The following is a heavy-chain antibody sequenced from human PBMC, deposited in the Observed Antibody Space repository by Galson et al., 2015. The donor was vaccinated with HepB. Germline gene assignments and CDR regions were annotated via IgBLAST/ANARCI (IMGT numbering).Heavy chain of an antibody. CDR3: TKGESDYSWMGFDY. J-gene: IGHJ4*02. Sequence: SLRLSCAASGFTFDNYAMSWVRQAPGKGLEWVSGSSGFGGGTYYADSVKGRFTISRDNSKNTLYLQIDSLRAEDTAAYYCTKGESDYSWMGFDYWGQGTLVTVSS. D-gene: IGHD4-17*01. CDR2: SSGFGGGT. CDR1: GFTFDNYA. V-gene: IGHV3-23*01.